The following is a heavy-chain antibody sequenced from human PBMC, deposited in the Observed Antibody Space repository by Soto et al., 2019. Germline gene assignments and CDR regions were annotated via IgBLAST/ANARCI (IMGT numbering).Heavy chain of an antibody. CDR3: ATYSGGWDENRFDP. Sequence: SETLSLTCTVSGDSINSYYWSWIRQPPGKGLEWIGYIYYSGSTNYNPSLKSRVTISVDTSKNQLSLKLNSVTVADTAVYYCATYSGGWDENRFDPWGQGTLVTVSS. V-gene: IGHV4-59*03. CDR1: GDSINSYY. J-gene: IGHJ5*02. CDR2: IYYSGST. D-gene: IGHD1-26*01.